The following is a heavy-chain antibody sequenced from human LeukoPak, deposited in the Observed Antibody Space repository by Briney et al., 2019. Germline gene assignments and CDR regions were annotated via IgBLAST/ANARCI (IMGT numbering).Heavy chain of an antibody. CDR3: ARRDTAYQYNWFDP. Sequence: GVSVKVSCKASGGTFSSYAISWVRQAPGHGLEWRGGIIPIFGTANYAQKFQGRVTITADESTSTAYMELSSLRSEDTAVYYCARRDTAYQYNWFDPWGQGTLVTVSS. D-gene: IGHD5-18*01. J-gene: IGHJ5*02. CDR2: IIPIFGTA. V-gene: IGHV1-69*13. CDR1: GGTFSSYA.